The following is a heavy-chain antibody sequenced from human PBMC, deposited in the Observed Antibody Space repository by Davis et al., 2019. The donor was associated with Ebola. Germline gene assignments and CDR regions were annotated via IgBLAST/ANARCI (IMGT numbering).Heavy chain of an antibody. CDR3: ARRSYGGNGVQYFQH. CDR1: GYSFTNYW. J-gene: IGHJ1*01. V-gene: IGHV5-51*01. Sequence: GESLKISCKGSGYSFTNYWIGWVRQMPGKGLEWMGIIYPGDSDTRYSPSFQGQVTISADKSITTAYLQWSSLKASDTAMYYCARRSYGGNGVQYFQHWGQGTLVTVSS. D-gene: IGHD4-23*01. CDR2: IYPGDSDT.